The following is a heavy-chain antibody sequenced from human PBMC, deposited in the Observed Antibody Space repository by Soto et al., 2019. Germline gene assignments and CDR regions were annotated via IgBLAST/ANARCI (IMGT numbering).Heavy chain of an antibody. V-gene: IGHV1-69*13. D-gene: IGHD3-22*01. CDR2: IIPIFGTA. Sequence: SVKVSCKASGGTFSSYAISWVRQAPGQGLEWMGGIIPIFGTANYAQKFQGRVTITADESTSTAYMELSSLRSEDTAVYYCARAPQPPYYYDSSGYLDYWGQGTLVPVSS. J-gene: IGHJ4*02. CDR1: GGTFSSYA. CDR3: ARAPQPPYYYDSSGYLDY.